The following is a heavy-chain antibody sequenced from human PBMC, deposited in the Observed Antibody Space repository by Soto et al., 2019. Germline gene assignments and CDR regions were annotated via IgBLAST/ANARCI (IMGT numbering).Heavy chain of an antibody. D-gene: IGHD1-20*01. J-gene: IGHJ6*02. V-gene: IGHV1-69*13. CDR1: GGTFSSYA. CDR2: IIPIFGTA. CDR3: ASGITGTRVHLLYYYGMDV. Sequence: SVKVSCKASGGTFSSYAISWVRQAPGQGLEWMGGIIPIFGTANYAQKFQGRVTITADESTSTAYMELSSLRSEDTAVYYCASGITGTRVHLLYYYGMDVWGQGATVTVSS.